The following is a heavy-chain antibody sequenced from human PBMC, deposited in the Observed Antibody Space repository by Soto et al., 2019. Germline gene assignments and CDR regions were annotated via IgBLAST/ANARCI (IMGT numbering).Heavy chain of an antibody. CDR2: ISSGGDP. CDR1: GFSISDKF. D-gene: IGHD3-16*01. V-gene: IGHV3-53*01. J-gene: IGHJ4*02. CDR3: ARDSGYSSAYWEHYFDY. Sequence: LRLSCATSGFSISDKFMSWVRQAPGKGLEWISVISSGGDPSYADSVKGRFTISRDITKNTLFLQMTSLRADDTAVYFCARDSGYSSAYWEHYFDYWGQGTLVTVSS.